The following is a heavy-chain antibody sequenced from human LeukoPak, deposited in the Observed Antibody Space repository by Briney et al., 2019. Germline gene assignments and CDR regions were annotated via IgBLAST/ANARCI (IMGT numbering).Heavy chain of an antibody. V-gene: IGHV4-30-2*01. CDR1: GGSISSGGYS. Sequence: PSQTLSLTCAVSGGSISSGGYSWSWIRQPPGKGLEWIGYIYHSGSTYYNPSLKSRVTISVDRSKNQFSLKLSSVTAADTAVYYCARGGGILTGYYDYWGQGTLVTVSS. D-gene: IGHD3-9*01. J-gene: IGHJ4*02. CDR3: ARGGGILTGYYDY. CDR2: IYHSGST.